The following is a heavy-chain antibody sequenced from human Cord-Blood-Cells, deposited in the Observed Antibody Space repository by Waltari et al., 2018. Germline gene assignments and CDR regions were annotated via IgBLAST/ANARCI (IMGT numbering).Heavy chain of an antibody. CDR2: INHSGST. J-gene: IGHJ6*02. D-gene: IGHD3-22*01. Sequence: QVQLQQWGAGLLTPSEPLSLTWAVYGGSFSGYYWSWLRPPPGKGLEWIGEINHSGSTNYNPSLKSRVTISVDTSKNQFSLKLSSVTAADTAVYYCARGGGYYYDSSGYYYYYGMDVWGQGTTVTVSS. CDR1: GGSFSGYY. CDR3: ARGGGYYYDSSGYYYYYGMDV. V-gene: IGHV4-34*01.